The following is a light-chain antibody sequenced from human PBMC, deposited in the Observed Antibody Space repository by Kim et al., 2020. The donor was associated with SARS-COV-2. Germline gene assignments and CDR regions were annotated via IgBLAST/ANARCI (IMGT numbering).Light chain of an antibody. J-gene: IGKJ1*01. CDR3: QQYNSYPWT. CDR1: QSISSW. CDR2: KAS. V-gene: IGKV1-5*03. Sequence: ASVGNRVTITCRASQSISSWLAWYQQKPGKAPKLLIYKASSLESGVPSRFSGSGSGTEFTLTISSLQPDDFATYYCQQYNSYPWTFGQGTKVDIK.